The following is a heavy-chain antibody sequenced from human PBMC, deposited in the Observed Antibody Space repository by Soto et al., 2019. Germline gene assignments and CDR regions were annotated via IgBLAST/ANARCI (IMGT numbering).Heavy chain of an antibody. D-gene: IGHD6-13*01. CDR3: VRDSSSWYGALYI. CDR2: IDSTGNYK. J-gene: IGHJ3*02. Sequence: EVQVVESGGGLVKPGGSLRLSCTASGFTLNSYSMNWVRQTPGKGLEWVSSIDSTGNYKYFADSLKGRFTVSRDNAKNSLYLQMSSLRAADTAVYYCVRDSSSWYGALYIWGQGTMVTVSS. V-gene: IGHV3-21*01. CDR1: GFTLNSYS.